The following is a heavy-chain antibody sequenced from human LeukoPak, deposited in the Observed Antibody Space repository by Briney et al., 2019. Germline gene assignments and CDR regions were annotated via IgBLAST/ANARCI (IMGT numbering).Heavy chain of an antibody. CDR2: ISSSSSYI. V-gene: IGHV3-21*01. J-gene: IGHJ3*02. Sequence: GGSLRLSCAASGFAFSSYSMNWVRQAPGKGLEWVSSISSSSSYIYYADSVKGRFTISRDNAKNSLYLQMDSLRAEDTAVYYCARDLGNAFDIWGQGTMVTVSS. D-gene: IGHD1-26*01. CDR1: GFAFSSYS. CDR3: ARDLGNAFDI.